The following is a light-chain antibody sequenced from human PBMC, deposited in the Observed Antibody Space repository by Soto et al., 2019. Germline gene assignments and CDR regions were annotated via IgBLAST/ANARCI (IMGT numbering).Light chain of an antibody. J-gene: IGLJ1*01. CDR1: SSDVGAYNY. CDR2: GVT. Sequence: QSVLTQPASVSGSPGQSITISCTGTSSDVGAYNYVSWYQQYPGKAPKLMIYGVTNRPSGVSNRFSGSKTGNTASLTISGVQAEDEADYYCFSHRGGDHHVFGNGKKVTV. V-gene: IGLV2-14*01. CDR3: FSHRGGDHHV.